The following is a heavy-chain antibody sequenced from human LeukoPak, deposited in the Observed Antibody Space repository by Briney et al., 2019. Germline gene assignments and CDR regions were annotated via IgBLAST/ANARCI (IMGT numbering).Heavy chain of an antibody. D-gene: IGHD3-22*01. CDR3: ARYGYDSSGYYYGYFDY. V-gene: IGHV4-30-2*01. Sequence: ASQTLSLTCTVSGGSISSGGYYWSWIRQPPGKGLEWIGEINHSGSTNYNPSLKSRVTISVDTSKNQFSLKLSSVTAADTAVYYCARYGYDSSGYYYGYFDYWGQGTLVTVSS. J-gene: IGHJ4*02. CDR1: GGSISSGGYY. CDR2: INHSGST.